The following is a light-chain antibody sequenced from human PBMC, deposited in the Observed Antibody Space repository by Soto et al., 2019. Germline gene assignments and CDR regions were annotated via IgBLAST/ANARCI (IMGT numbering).Light chain of an antibody. V-gene: IGKV1-39*01. J-gene: IGKJ2*01. CDR3: QHSYSTLYT. Sequence: DIQMTQSPSSLSASVGDRVTITCRASQSISNYLNWYQQKPGKAPNLLIYAASSLQSGVPSRFSGSGSGTDFTLTISSLQPEDFATYYCQHSYSTLYTFGQGTKLEIK. CDR1: QSISNY. CDR2: AAS.